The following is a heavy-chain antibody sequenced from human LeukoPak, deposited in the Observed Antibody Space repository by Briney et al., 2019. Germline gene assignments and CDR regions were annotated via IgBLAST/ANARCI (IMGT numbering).Heavy chain of an antibody. CDR3: ATKGVTHYYYGMDV. CDR2: IYYSGST. Sequence: RPSETLSLTCTVSGGSISSSSYYWGWIRQPPGKGLEWIGGIYYSGSTYYNPSLKSRVTISVDTSKNQFSLKLSSVTAADTAVYYCATKGVTHYYYGMDVWGQGTTVTVSS. D-gene: IGHD5-18*01. CDR1: GGSISSSSYY. V-gene: IGHV4-39*07. J-gene: IGHJ6*02.